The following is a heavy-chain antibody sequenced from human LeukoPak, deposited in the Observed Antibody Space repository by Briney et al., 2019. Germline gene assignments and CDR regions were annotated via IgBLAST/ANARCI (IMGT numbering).Heavy chain of an antibody. CDR2: VYPGDSDF. CDR3: VRRAGRRDGYNYADY. D-gene: IGHD5-24*01. J-gene: IGHJ4*02. Sequence: GESLKISRQASGYTFVSYWIGWVRQVPGKGLEWMGVVYPGDSDFRYLPSFQGQVTISADRSISAAYLQWNSLKASDSGIYYCVRRAGRRDGYNYADYWGQGTLVTVSS. V-gene: IGHV5-51*01. CDR1: GYTFVSYW.